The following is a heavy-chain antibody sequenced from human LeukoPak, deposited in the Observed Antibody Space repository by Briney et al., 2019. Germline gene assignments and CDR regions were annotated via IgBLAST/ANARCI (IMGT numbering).Heavy chain of an antibody. Sequence: GRSLRLSCAASGFTFSSYAMSWVRQAPGKGLEWVSTVSGGGVTTYYADSAKGRFTISRDNSKNTLYLQMNSLTAEDTAVYYCPKHSYASGWNPFDYWGQGILVTVSS. J-gene: IGHJ4*02. V-gene: IGHV3-23*01. CDR1: GFTFSSYA. CDR2: VSGGGVTT. D-gene: IGHD6-19*01. CDR3: PKHSYASGWNPFDY.